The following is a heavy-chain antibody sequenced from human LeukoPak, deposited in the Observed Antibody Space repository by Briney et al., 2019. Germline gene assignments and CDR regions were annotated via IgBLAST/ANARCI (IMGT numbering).Heavy chain of an antibody. J-gene: IGHJ5*02. V-gene: IGHV4-4*02. Sequence: SETLSLTCAVSGGSISSSNWWSWVRQPPGKGLEWIGEIYHSGSTNYNPSLKSRATISVDKSKNQFSLKLSSVTAADTAVYYCARGASRRFDPWGQGTLVTVSS. CDR1: GGSISSSNW. D-gene: IGHD2-2*01. CDR2: IYHSGST. CDR3: ARGASRRFDP.